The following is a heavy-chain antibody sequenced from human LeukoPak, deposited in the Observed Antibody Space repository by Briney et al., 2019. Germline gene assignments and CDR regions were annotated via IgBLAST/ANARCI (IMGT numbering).Heavy chain of an antibody. Sequence: ASVKVSCKLSGYTFTSYYLHWLRQAPGQGLEWMGIINPSGGSTSYAQKFKGRVTMTRDKSKSTVYMELSSLRSEDTAVYYCARDHDGRYYFDYWGQGTLVTVSS. CDR2: INPSGGST. J-gene: IGHJ4*02. V-gene: IGHV1-46*01. D-gene: IGHD5-24*01. CDR3: ARDHDGRYYFDY. CDR1: GYTFTSYY.